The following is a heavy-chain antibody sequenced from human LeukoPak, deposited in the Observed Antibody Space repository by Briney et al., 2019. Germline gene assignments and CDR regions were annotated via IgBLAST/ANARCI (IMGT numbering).Heavy chain of an antibody. Sequence: ESLKISCKGSGYTFTNYWIGWVRQMPGKGLEFMGIIYPGDSDTRYSPSFQGQVTISVDKSINTAYLQWSSLKASDSAMYYCARAGYSNRWDGVDYWGQGTLVTASS. CDR3: ARAGYSNRWDGVDY. D-gene: IGHD2/OR15-2a*01. V-gene: IGHV5-51*01. CDR1: GYTFTNYW. J-gene: IGHJ4*02. CDR2: IYPGDSDT.